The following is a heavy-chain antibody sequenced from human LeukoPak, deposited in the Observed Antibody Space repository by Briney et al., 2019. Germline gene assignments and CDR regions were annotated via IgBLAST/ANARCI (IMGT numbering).Heavy chain of an antibody. V-gene: IGHV4-34*01. D-gene: IGHD2-2*02. CDR1: GGSFSGYY. J-gene: IGHJ4*02. Sequence: PSETLSLTCAVYGGSFSGYYWSWIRQPPGKGLEWIGEINHSGSTNYNPSLKSRVTISVDTSKKQFSLKLSSVTAADTAVYYCARRRWTVLGYCSSTSCYTKDYYFDYWGQGTLVTVSS. CDR3: ARRRWTVLGYCSSTSCYTKDYYFDY. CDR2: INHSGST.